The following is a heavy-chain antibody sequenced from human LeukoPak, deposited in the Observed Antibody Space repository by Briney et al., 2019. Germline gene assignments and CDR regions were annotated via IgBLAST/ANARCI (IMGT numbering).Heavy chain of an antibody. V-gene: IGHV3-66*01. J-gene: IGHJ3*02. Sequence: GGSLRLSCAASGFTVSSNYMYWVRQAPGKGLEWVSVIYSGGNTYYADSVKGRFTISRDNSKNTLYLQMDRLRAEDTAVYYCATRRTLIPDDAFDIWGQGTMVTVSS. D-gene: IGHD1-14*01. CDR3: ATRRTLIPDDAFDI. CDR2: IYSGGNT. CDR1: GFTVSSNY.